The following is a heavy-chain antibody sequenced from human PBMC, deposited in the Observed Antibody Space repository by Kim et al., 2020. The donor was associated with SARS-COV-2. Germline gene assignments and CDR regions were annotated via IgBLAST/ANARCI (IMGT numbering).Heavy chain of an antibody. Sequence: GSTNYNPSLKSRVTKSVDTSKNQFSLKLSSVTAADTAVYYCARGRLLFDYWGQGTLVTVSS. CDR2: GST. J-gene: IGHJ4*02. CDR3: ARGRLLFDY. V-gene: IGHV4-59*09.